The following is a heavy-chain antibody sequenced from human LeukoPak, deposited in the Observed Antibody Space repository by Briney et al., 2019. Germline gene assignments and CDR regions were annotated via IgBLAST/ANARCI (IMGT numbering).Heavy chain of an antibody. V-gene: IGHV4-34*01. CDR1: GGSFSGYY. CDR2: INHSGST. J-gene: IGHJ2*01. CDR3: PTYSSGSYYWSFDL. Sequence: SETLSLTCAVYGGSFSGYYWSWIRQPPGKGLEWIGEINHSGSTNYNPSLKSRVTISVDTSKNQFSLKLSSVTAADTAVYYCPTYSSGSYYWSFDLWGRGTLVTVSS. D-gene: IGHD3-22*01.